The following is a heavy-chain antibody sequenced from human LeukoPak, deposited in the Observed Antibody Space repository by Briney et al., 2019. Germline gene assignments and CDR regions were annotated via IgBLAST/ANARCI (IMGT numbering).Heavy chain of an antibody. J-gene: IGHJ4*02. CDR2: INHSGST. D-gene: IGHD3-9*01. Sequence: SETLSLTCAVHGGSFSGYYWSWIRQPPGKGLEWIGEINHSGSTNYNPSLKSRVTISVDTSKNQFSLKLSSVTAADTAVYYCARVRNDILTGYYRGFFDYWGQGTLVTVSS. V-gene: IGHV4-34*01. CDR3: ARVRNDILTGYYRGFFDY. CDR1: GGSFSGYY.